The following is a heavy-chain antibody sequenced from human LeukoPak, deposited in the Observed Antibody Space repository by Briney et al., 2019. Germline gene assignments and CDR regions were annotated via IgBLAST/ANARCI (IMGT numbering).Heavy chain of an antibody. CDR1: GFNFNHAW. D-gene: IGHD4-17*01. J-gene: IGHJ6*03. CDR3: AWVGLTVTANYYYFYLGV. Sequence: GGSLRLSCATSGFNFNHAWMTWVRQVPGKGLEWVGRIKSEISGGTTDYATPVEGRFTISRDDSENTMYLQMNSLKSEDTGVYYCAWVGLTVTANYYYFYLGVWGKGTTVTVSS. CDR2: IKSEISGGTT. V-gene: IGHV3-15*01.